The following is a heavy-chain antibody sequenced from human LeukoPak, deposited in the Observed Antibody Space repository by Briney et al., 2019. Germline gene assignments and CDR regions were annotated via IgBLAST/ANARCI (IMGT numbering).Heavy chain of an antibody. D-gene: IGHD4-23*01. CDR3: AKDLAATVVTPIMDV. CDR2: ISWNSGSI. CDR1: GFTFDDYA. J-gene: IGHJ6*02. V-gene: IGHV3-9*01. Sequence: GGSLRLSCAASGFTFDDYAMHWVRQAPGKGLEWVSGISWNSGSIGYADSVKGRFTISRDNAKNSLYLQMNSLRAEDTALYYCAKDLAATVVTPIMDVWGQGTTVTVSS.